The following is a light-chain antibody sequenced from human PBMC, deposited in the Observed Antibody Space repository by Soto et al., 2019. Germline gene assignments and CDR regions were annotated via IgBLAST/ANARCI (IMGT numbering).Light chain of an antibody. CDR1: NIGSKS. J-gene: IGLJ2*01. CDR3: QVWDSISDHVL. V-gene: IGLV3-21*04. Sequence: SYELTQPHSVSVAPGKTARIICGGNNIGSKSVHWYQQKPVQAPVLFIYYDSDRPSGIPERFSGSNSGNTATLTISRVEAGDEADYYCQVWDSISDHVLFGGGTKLTVL. CDR2: YDS.